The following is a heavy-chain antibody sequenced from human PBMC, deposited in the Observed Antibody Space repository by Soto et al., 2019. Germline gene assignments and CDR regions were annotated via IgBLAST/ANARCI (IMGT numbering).Heavy chain of an antibody. J-gene: IGHJ6*03. Sequence: GGSLRLSCAASGFTFSSYSMNWVRQAPGKGLEWVSYISSSSSTIYYADSVKGRFTISRDNAKNSLYLQMNSLRAEDTAVYYCARDPVEYSYGYSGYYMDVWGKGTTVTVSS. V-gene: IGHV3-48*01. D-gene: IGHD5-18*01. CDR2: ISSSSSTI. CDR1: GFTFSSYS. CDR3: ARDPVEYSYGYSGYYMDV.